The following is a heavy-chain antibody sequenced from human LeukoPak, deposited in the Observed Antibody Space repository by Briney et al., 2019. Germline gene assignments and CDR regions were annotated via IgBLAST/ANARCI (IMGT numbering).Heavy chain of an antibody. CDR2: INPSNAGT. CDR3: ARAGYGMDV. CDR1: GYTFTSYY. J-gene: IGHJ6*02. V-gene: IGHV1-46*01. Sequence: GGSVKGSCKASGYTFTSYYIHWVRQAPGQGLEWMGIINPSNAGTSFAQKFQGRVTMTRDTSTSTVYMELSSLRSEGTAVYYCARAGYGMDVWRQRTADTVSS.